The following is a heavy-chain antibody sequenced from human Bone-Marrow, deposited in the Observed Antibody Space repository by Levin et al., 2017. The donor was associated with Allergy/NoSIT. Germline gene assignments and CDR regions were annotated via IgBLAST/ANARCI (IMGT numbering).Heavy chain of an antibody. CDR3: AREQITGTTIWFFDL. V-gene: IGHV1-69*10. D-gene: IGHD1-7*01. Sequence: SVKVSCKASGGTFSSYTITWVRQAPGQGLEWMGGIIPFFGMTNYAQNFQDRFTMTADKATSTAYLELSNLRSEDTAVYYCAREQITGTTIWFFDLWGRGTRVTVSS. CDR2: IIPFFGMT. J-gene: IGHJ2*01. CDR1: GGTFSSYT.